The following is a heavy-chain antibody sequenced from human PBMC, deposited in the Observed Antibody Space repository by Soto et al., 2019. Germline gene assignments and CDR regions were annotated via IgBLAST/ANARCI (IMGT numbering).Heavy chain of an antibody. J-gene: IGHJ6*02. Sequence: PGESLKISCKGSGYSFTSDLINWVRQMPGKGLEWMGRIDPSDSYTNYSPSFQGHVTISADKSISTAYLQWSSLKASDTAMYYCARWAREMWELLPWPPHYYYYGMDVWGQGTTVTVSS. D-gene: IGHD1-26*01. V-gene: IGHV5-10-1*01. CDR3: ARWAREMWELLPWPPHYYYYGMDV. CDR1: GYSFTSDL. CDR2: IDPSDSYT.